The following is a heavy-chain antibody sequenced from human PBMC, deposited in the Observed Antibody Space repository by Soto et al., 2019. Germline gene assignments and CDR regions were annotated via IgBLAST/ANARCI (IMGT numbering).Heavy chain of an antibody. Sequence: GGSLRLSCAASGFTFSSYAISWVRQAPGKGLEWVSAISGSGSNTYYADSVKGRFTISRDNSKNTVYLQMNSLRAEDTAVYYCAKGYGDYTLTSFDYWGQGTLVTVSS. J-gene: IGHJ4*02. CDR1: GFTFSSYA. V-gene: IGHV3-23*01. CDR3: AKGYGDYTLTSFDY. CDR2: ISGSGSNT. D-gene: IGHD4-17*01.